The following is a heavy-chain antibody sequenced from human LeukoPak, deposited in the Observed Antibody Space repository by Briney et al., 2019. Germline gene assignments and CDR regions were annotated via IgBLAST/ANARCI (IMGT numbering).Heavy chain of an antibody. CDR2: INHSGST. V-gene: IGHV4-34*01. Sequence: KPSETLSLTCAVYGGSFSGYYWSWLRQPPGKGLEWIGEINHSGSTNYNPSLKSRVTISVDTSKNQFSLKLSSVTAADTAVYYCARGDSFFYYYDSSGFLLWGQGTLVTVSS. CDR1: GGSFSGYY. J-gene: IGHJ4*02. D-gene: IGHD3-22*01. CDR3: ARGDSFFYYYDSSGFLL.